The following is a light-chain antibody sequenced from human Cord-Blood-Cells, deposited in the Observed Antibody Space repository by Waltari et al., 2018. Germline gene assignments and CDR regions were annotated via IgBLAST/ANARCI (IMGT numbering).Light chain of an antibody. V-gene: IGLV1-47*01. Sequence: QSVLTQPPSASGTPGQRVTISCSGSSSNIGSNYVYWYQQLPGTAPKPLINRNNQPPSGVPDRFSGSKSGTSASLAISGLRSEDEADYYCAAWDDSLSGWVFGGGTKLTVL. CDR2: RNN. J-gene: IGLJ3*02. CDR3: AAWDDSLSGWV. CDR1: SSNIGSNY.